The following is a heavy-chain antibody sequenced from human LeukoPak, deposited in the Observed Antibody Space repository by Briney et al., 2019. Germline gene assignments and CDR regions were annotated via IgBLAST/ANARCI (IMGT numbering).Heavy chain of an antibody. Sequence: PSETLSLTCTVSGDSISNYYWSWIRQPPGKGLEWLGYMYSRGSTNYTPSLKRRVSISEDTSKNQISLKLSSVTAADTAVYFCARGPHYYGSGSYYTDIWGQGTMVSVSS. J-gene: IGHJ3*02. V-gene: IGHV4-59*08. CDR3: ARGPHYYGSGSYYTDI. CDR2: MYSRGST. D-gene: IGHD3-10*01. CDR1: GDSISNYY.